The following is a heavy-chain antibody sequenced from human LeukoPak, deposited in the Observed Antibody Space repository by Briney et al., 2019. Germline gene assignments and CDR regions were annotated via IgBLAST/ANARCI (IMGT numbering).Heavy chain of an antibody. V-gene: IGHV3-23*01. D-gene: IGHD5-12*01. J-gene: IGHJ5*02. CDR3: AGGAYSHYDS. Sequence: GGSLRLSCADSPFTLSSDAPIWGSQAPGKGLEWVSAISAGADSTYYADSVQGRFTISRDNSKNTLYLQMSGLRAEDTALYFCAGGAYSHYDSWGQGTLVTVSS. CDR1: PFTLSSDA. CDR2: ISAGADST.